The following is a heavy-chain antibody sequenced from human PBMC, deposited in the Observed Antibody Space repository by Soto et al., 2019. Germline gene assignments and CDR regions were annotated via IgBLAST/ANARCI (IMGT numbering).Heavy chain of an antibody. J-gene: IGHJ6*02. Sequence: PGGSLRLSCAASGFTFSSYSMNWVRQAPGKGLEWLSSISDSSSYIYYAGSVKGRFPISRDNAKNSLYLQMNSLRAEDTAVYYCARVHCSGNTCGMDVWGQGTAVTVSS. CDR2: ISDSSSYI. CDR3: ARVHCSGNTCGMDV. CDR1: GFTFSSYS. V-gene: IGHV3-21*01. D-gene: IGHD2-15*01.